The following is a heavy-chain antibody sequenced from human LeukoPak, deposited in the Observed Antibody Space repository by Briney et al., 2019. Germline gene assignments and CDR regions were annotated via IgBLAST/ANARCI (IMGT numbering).Heavy chain of an antibody. Sequence: SETLSLTCTVSGGSVSSGSYYWSWIRQPPGKGLEWIGYIYYSGSTNYNPSLKSRVTISVDTSKNQFSLKLSSVTAADTAVYYCARGNRAYYDFWSGYYECFDYWGQGTLVTVSS. V-gene: IGHV4-61*01. CDR3: ARGNRAYYDFWSGYYECFDY. CDR2: IYYSGST. J-gene: IGHJ4*02. D-gene: IGHD3-3*01. CDR1: GGSVSSGSYY.